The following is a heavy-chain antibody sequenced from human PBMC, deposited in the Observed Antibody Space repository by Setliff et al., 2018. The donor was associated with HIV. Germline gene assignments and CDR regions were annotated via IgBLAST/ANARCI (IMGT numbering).Heavy chain of an antibody. J-gene: IGHJ6*03. D-gene: IGHD3-22*01. V-gene: IGHV1-8*01. CDR3: ARARRDSYDRGRRSHYYIDV. Sequence: ASVKVSCKASGGTFSNYSINWVRQAPGQGLEWMGWINPNSGGTNYAQKFQGRVTMTRDTSISTAYMELNNLKFEDTAVYYCARARRDSYDRGRRSHYYIDVWGKGTTVTVSS. CDR1: GGTFSNYS. CDR2: INPNSGGT.